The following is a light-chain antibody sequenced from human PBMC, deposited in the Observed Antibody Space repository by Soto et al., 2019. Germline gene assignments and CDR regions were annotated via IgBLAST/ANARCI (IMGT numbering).Light chain of an antibody. CDR3: QQYGSSSLT. J-gene: IGKJ3*01. V-gene: IGKV3-20*01. CDR2: GVS. CDR1: QSVTNNY. Sequence: ESVLTQSPGTLSLSPGERATLSCRATQSVTNNYFAWYQQKPGQSPRLLIYGVSSRATDIPDRFSGSGSGTDFTLTISRLEPEDFVAYYCQQYGSSSLTFGPGTKVDIK.